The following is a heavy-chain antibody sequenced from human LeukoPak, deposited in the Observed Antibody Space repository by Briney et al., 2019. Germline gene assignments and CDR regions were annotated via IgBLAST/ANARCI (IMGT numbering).Heavy chain of an antibody. J-gene: IGHJ2*01. CDR1: GSSVSTFY. CDR3: ARGSTDVYWYLDV. CDR2: VHDTGST. D-gene: IGHD1-26*01. Sequence: TSETLSLTXIVSGSSVSTFYWSWLGQSPGTGLEWIGFVHDTGSTAYNPSLKSRVTISLETSKNQLSLMLTSVTAADTAMYYCARGSTDVYWYLDVWGRGTLVTVSS. V-gene: IGHV4-59*02.